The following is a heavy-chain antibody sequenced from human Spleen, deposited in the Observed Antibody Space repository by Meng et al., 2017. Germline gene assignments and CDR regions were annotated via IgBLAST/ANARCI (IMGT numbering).Heavy chain of an antibody. D-gene: IGHD2-2*01. J-gene: IGHJ4*02. Sequence: SVKVSRKASGGIFSSYVIGWVRQAPGQGLEWMGGINAVFGTINYAQKFQGRVTITTDESMSIAYMELTRLTSEDTAVYYCARKAGNCISTSCYSLDYWGQGTLVTVSS. CDR1: GGIFSSYV. CDR2: INAVFGTI. CDR3: ARKAGNCISTSCYSLDY. V-gene: IGHV1-69*05.